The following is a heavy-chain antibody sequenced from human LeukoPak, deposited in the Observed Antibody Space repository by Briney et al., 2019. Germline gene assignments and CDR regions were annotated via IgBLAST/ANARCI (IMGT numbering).Heavy chain of an antibody. CDR1: GGSITTYY. CDR3: VRGAPSLYYYYMDI. J-gene: IGHJ6*03. CDR2: VYTSGST. V-gene: IGHV4-4*09. Sequence: PSETLSLTCTVSGGSITTYYWNWVRQPPGEGLEWIGYVYTSGSTNFNPSLRSRVTISLDTSKNQSSLKLTSVTAADTAVYYCVRGAPSLYYYYMDIWGKGTTVTVSS. D-gene: IGHD3-10*01.